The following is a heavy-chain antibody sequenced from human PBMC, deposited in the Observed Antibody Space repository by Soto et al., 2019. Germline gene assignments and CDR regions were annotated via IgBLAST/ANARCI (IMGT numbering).Heavy chain of an antibody. V-gene: IGHV1-69*01. Sequence: QVQLVQSGAEVKKPGSSVKVSCKASGGTFSSYAITWVRQAPGQGLEWMGGIIPIFGTANYAQKFQGRVTITADESTCTAYMELSSLRSEDTAVYYCARESRVRGVMLRNGMDVCGQGNTVTVSS. D-gene: IGHD3-10*01. CDR1: GGTFSSYA. J-gene: IGHJ6*02. CDR3: ARESRVRGVMLRNGMDV. CDR2: IIPIFGTA.